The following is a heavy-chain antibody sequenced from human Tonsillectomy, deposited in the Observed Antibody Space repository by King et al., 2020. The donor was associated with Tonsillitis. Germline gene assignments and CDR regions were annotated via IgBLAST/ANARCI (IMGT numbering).Heavy chain of an antibody. Sequence: QLVQSGAEVKKPGASVKVSCKASGYTFTSYGISWVRQAPGQGLEWMGWISTYSGNTNYAQKLQGRVTITTDTSTSTAHMELRSLRSDDTAMYYCATPRQSSSSFTDYFDYGGQGTLVTVSS. D-gene: IGHD6-13*01. V-gene: IGHV1-18*04. CDR3: ATPRQSSSSFTDYFDY. CDR1: GYTFTSYG. CDR2: ISTYSGNT. J-gene: IGHJ4*02.